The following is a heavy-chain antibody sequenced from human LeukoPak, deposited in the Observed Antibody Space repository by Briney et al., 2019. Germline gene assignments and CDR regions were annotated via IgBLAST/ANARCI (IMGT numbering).Heavy chain of an antibody. D-gene: IGHD6-19*01. CDR1: GGSISSYY. V-gene: IGHV4-4*07. J-gene: IGHJ4*02. CDR2: IYTSRST. CDR3: ARGIAVAGHEAFDY. Sequence: SETLSLTCTVSGGSISSYYWSWIRQPAGKGLEWIGRIYTSRSTNYNPSLKSRVTMSVDTSKNQFSLKLSSVTAADTAVYYCARGIAVAGHEAFDYWGQGTLVTVSS.